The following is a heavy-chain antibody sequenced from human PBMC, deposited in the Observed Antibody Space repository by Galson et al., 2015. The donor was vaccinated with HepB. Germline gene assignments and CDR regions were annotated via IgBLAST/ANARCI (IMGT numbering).Heavy chain of an antibody. CDR2: ISYDASTK. J-gene: IGHJ5*02. CDR3: ARDTRRYCTCSNMCAVGPGWSEL. CDR1: GFTFSNYA. D-gene: IGHD2-8*01. Sequence: SLRLSCAASGFTFSNYAMHWARQAPGKGLERVAEISYDASTKYYADSLKGRFTISRDNSKNTMYLQMNSLRGEDTAVYYCARDTRRYCTCSNMCAVGPGWSELGGQGPLHPLSS. V-gene: IGHV3-30*03.